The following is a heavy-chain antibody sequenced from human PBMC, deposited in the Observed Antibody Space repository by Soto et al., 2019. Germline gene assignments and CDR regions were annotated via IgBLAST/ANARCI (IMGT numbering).Heavy chain of an antibody. CDR3: AKSSLLRGAATFDI. Sequence: PSETLSLTCTVSGGSISSSSYSWGWIRQPPGKGLEWIGRIYFSGSTYYTPSLKSRVTISVDTSKNHFSLKLRSVTAADTAVYYCAKSSLLRGAATFDIWGQGTMVTVSS. V-gene: IGHV4-39*01. J-gene: IGHJ3*02. CDR2: IYFSGST. D-gene: IGHD2-15*01. CDR1: GGSISSSSYS.